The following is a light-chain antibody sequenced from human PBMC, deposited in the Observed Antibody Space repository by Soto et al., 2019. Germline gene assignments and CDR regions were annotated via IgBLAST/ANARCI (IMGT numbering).Light chain of an antibody. CDR1: QSVSVN. CDR3: QERNRWPRGT. J-gene: IGKJ4*01. Sequence: EVVLTQSPATLSLSPGESATLSCRASQSVSVNFAWYQQKPGQAPRPLIYSASDRAPGIPARSSGRGSGTYFTLTISSLEPEDFAVYYCQERNRWPRGTFGGGTKVDIK. CDR2: SAS. V-gene: IGKV3-11*01.